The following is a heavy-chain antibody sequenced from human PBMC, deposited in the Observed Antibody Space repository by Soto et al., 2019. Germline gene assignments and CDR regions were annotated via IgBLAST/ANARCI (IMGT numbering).Heavy chain of an antibody. CDR1: GFTFSSYS. V-gene: IGHV3-48*02. CDR2: ISSSSSTI. CDR3: ARDIRDYYGDNEYFDY. Sequence: EVQLVESGGGLVQPGGSLRLSCAASGFTFSSYSMNWVRQAPGKGLEWVSYISSSSSTIYYADSVKGRFTFSRDNAKNSLYLQMNSLRDEDTAVYYCARDIRDYYGDNEYFDYWGQGTLVTVSS. D-gene: IGHD4-17*01. J-gene: IGHJ4*02.